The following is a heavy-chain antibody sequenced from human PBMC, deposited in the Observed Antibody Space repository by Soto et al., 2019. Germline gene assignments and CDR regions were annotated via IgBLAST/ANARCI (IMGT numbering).Heavy chain of an antibody. CDR2: ISGSGGST. CDR3: AKEIREQQLAEYFQH. D-gene: IGHD6-13*01. CDR1: GFTFSSYA. J-gene: IGHJ1*01. V-gene: IGHV3-23*01. Sequence: GGSLRLSCAASGFTFSSYAMSWVRQAPGKGLEWVSAISGSGGSTYYADSVKGRFTISRDNSKNTLYLQMNSLRAEDTTVYYCAKEIREQQLAEYFQHWGQGTLVTVSS.